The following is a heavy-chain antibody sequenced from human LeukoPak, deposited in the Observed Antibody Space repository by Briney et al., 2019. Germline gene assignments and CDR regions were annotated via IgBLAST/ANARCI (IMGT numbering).Heavy chain of an antibody. V-gene: IGHV3-21*01. CDR1: GFTFSSYS. CDR2: ISSGDSYI. D-gene: IGHD6-13*01. CDR3: AGGSFSSSWYDY. Sequence: GGSLRLSCAASGFTFSSYSMNWVRQAPGKGLEWVSSISSGDSYIYYADPVKGRFTITRDNAKNSLYLQMNSLRAEDTAVYYCAGGSFSSSWYDYWGQGTLVTVSS. J-gene: IGHJ4*02.